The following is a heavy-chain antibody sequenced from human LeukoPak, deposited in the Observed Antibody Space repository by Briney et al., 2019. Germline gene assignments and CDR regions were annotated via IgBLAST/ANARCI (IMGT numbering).Heavy chain of an antibody. V-gene: IGHV3-30*02. CDR2: IQYDGSNE. J-gene: IGHJ4*02. CDR3: AKVGVAVAGTESHFDY. CDR1: GFTFSSYG. D-gene: IGHD6-19*01. Sequence: GGSLRLSCAASGFTFSSYGMHWVRQAPGKGLEWVAYIQYDGSNEQYAHSVKGRFRISRDSSKNILYLQMNSLRAEDTAVYYCAKVGVAVAGTESHFDYWGQGTLVTVSS.